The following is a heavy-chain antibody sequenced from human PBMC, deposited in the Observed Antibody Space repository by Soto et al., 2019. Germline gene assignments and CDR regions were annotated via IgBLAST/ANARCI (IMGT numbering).Heavy chain of an antibody. J-gene: IGHJ4*02. CDR1: GFTFSSYA. V-gene: IGHV3-30-3*01. D-gene: IGHD3-22*01. Sequence: AGGSLRLSCAASGFTFSSYAMHWVRQAPGKGLEWVAVISYDGSNKYYADSVKGRFTISRDNSKNTLYLQMNSLRAEDTAVYYCARDQRADSSLLFDYWGQGTLVTVSS. CDR2: ISYDGSNK. CDR3: ARDQRADSSLLFDY.